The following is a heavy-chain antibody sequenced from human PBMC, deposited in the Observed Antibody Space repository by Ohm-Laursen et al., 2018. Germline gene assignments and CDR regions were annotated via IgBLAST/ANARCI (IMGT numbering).Heavy chain of an antibody. CDR2: ISSSSNYI. D-gene: IGHD1/OR15-1a*01. V-gene: IGHV3-21*01. Sequence: GSLRLSCAASGFTFSRYGMNWVRQAPGKGLEWVSSISSSSNYIYYADSVKGRFTISRDNAKNSLYLQMNSLRAEDTAVYYCARDIKEQTTLSSRDYFYGMDVWGQGTTVTVSS. J-gene: IGHJ6*02. CDR3: ARDIKEQTTLSSRDYFYGMDV. CDR1: GFTFSRYG.